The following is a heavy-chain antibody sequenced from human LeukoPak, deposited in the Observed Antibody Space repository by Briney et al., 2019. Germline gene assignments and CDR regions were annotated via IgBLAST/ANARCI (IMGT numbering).Heavy chain of an antibody. V-gene: IGHV3-53*01. D-gene: IGHD6-13*01. CDR3: ARDRGAAAGN. Sequence: GGSLRLSCAASGFNVSNNYMSWVRQAPGKGLEWVSVIYRGGSTYYADSEKGRFTMSRDNSKNTVYLQMDSLRAEDTAVYYRARDRGAAAGNWGQGTLVTVSS. J-gene: IGHJ4*02. CDR1: GFNVSNNY. CDR2: IYRGGST.